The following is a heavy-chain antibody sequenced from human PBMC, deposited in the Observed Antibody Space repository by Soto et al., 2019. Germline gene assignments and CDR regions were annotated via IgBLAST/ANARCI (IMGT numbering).Heavy chain of an antibody. V-gene: IGHV1-69*13. D-gene: IGHD2-15*01. CDR2: ISAYFGTA. CDR1: GYTFTSYG. J-gene: IGHJ5*02. Sequence: SVKVSCKASGYTFTSYGISWVRQAPGQGLEWMGWISAYFGTANYAQKFQGRVTMTADESTSTAYMELSSLRSEDTAVYYCARGRKRYCSGGSCYSVFYWFDPWGQGTLVTV. CDR3: ARGRKRYCSGGSCYSVFYWFDP.